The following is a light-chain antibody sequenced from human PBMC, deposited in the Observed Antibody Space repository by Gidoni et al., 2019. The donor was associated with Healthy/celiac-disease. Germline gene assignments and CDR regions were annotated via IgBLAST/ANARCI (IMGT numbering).Light chain of an antibody. CDR3: QQYGSSLLT. Sequence: EIVLTQSPGTLSLSPGERATLYCRASQSVSSSYLAWYQQKPGQAPRLLIYGASSRATGIPDRFSGSGSGTDFTLTISRLEPEDFAVYYCQQYGSSLLTFXGXTKVXIK. J-gene: IGKJ4*01. V-gene: IGKV3-20*01. CDR2: GAS. CDR1: QSVSSSY.